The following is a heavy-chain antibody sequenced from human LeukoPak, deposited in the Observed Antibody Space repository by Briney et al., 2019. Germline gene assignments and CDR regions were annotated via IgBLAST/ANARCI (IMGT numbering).Heavy chain of an antibody. CDR3: ARGLQSPGVTIFGVVTYYYYYYMDV. CDR2: MNPKSGNT. Sequence: ASVRVSSTASVYIFTVYNMHWVRQGPGQGLERMGWMNPKSGNTGYTQKFQGRVNINRNTSISSAYMELSSLRSEDTAVYYCARGLQSPGVTIFGVVTYYYYYYMDVWGKGTTVTVSS. D-gene: IGHD3-3*01. J-gene: IGHJ6*03. CDR1: VYIFTVYN. V-gene: IGHV1-8*03.